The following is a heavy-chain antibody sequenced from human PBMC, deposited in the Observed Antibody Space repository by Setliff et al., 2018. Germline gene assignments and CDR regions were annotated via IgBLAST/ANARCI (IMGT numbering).Heavy chain of an antibody. CDR1: GFTFGDYA. V-gene: IGHV3-49*04. CDR3: ARPDQRGYYLEGAFDI. CDR2: IRSKTYGGTT. D-gene: IGHD3-22*01. Sequence: GGSLRLSCTASGFTFGDYAMSWVRQAPGKGLEWVGFIRSKTYGGTTEYAASVKGRSTISRDDSKSIAYLQMNSLKSEDTAMYYCARPDQRGYYLEGAFDIWGQGTMVTVSS. J-gene: IGHJ3*02.